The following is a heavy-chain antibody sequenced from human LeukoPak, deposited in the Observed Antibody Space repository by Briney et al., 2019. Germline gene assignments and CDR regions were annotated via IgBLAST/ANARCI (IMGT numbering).Heavy chain of an antibody. D-gene: IGHD5-24*01. CDR1: GFTFSDYS. Sequence: SGGSLRLSCAASGFTFSDYSMNWVRQAPGKGLEWISYIGISSGNTKYADSVKGRFTISGDKAKNSLYLQMNSLRVEDTAVYHCARDYKYAFDNWGQGTLVTVSS. J-gene: IGHJ4*02. CDR3: ARDYKYAFDN. CDR2: IGISSGNT. V-gene: IGHV3-48*01.